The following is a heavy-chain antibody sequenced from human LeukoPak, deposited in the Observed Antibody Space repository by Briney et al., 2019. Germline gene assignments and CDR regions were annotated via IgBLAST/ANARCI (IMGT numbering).Heavy chain of an antibody. J-gene: IGHJ4*02. CDR3: ASPERGYSYGPFDY. CDR2: IYYSGST. V-gene: IGHV4-59*01. D-gene: IGHD5-18*01. Sequence: SETLSLTCTVSGGSTSSYYWSWIRRPPGKGLEWIGYIYYSGSTNYNPSLKSRVTISVDTSKNQFSLKLSSVTAADTAVYYCASPERGYSYGPFDYWGQGTLVTVSS. CDR1: GGSTSSYY.